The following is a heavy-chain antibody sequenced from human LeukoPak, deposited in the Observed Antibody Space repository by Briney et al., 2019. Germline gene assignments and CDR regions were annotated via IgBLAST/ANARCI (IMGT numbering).Heavy chain of an antibody. Sequence: NPGGSLRLSCAASGFTFSDYYMNWIRQAPGKGLEWVSYISSSGGTIYYADSVKGRFTISRDNAKNSLYLQMNSLRAEDTAVYYCARIKTRQIVLFDYWGQGTLVTVSS. CDR1: GFTFSDYY. CDR2: ISSSGGTI. V-gene: IGHV3-11*04. D-gene: IGHD2-8*01. J-gene: IGHJ4*02. CDR3: ARIKTRQIVLFDY.